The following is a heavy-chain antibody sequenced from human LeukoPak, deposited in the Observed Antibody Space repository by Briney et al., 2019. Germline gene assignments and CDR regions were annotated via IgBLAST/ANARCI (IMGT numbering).Heavy chain of an antibody. CDR2: IYHSGNS. CDR3: ARDQPLQLDAFDI. D-gene: IGHD1-1*01. J-gene: IGHJ3*02. V-gene: IGHV4-59*01. Sequence: SETLSLTCTVSGGSIRNYYWNWIRQPPGKGLEWIGYIYHSGNSKYHPSLKSRVTISVDTSRSYFSLTLSSVTAADTAIYYCARDQPLQLDAFDIWGQGTMVTVSS. CDR1: GGSIRNYY.